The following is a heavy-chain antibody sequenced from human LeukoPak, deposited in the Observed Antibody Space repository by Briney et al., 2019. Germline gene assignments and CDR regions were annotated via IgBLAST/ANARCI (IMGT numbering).Heavy chain of an antibody. D-gene: IGHD6-13*01. V-gene: IGHV1-2*04. CDR3: AREWKYSSSWYEAKHDAFDI. CDR2: INPNSGGT. CDR1: GYTFTGYY. Sequence: ASVKVSCKASGYTFTGYYMHWVRQAPGQGLEWMGWINPNSGGTNYAQKFQGWVTMTRDTSISTAYMELSRLRSDDTAVYYCAREWKYSSSWYEAKHDAFDIWGQGTMVTVSS. J-gene: IGHJ3*02.